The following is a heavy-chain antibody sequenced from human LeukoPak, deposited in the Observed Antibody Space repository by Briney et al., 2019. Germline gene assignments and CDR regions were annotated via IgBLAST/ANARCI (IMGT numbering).Heavy chain of an antibody. J-gene: IGHJ6*03. Sequence: PGGSLRLSCAASGFTFSSYSTNWVRQAPGKGLEWISSISSSSSYIYYADSVKGRFTISRDNAKNSLYLQMNSLRAEDTAVYYCARDLRGDYSYYYMDVWGKGTTVTVSS. CDR1: GFTFSSYS. CDR2: ISSSSSYI. V-gene: IGHV3-21*01. D-gene: IGHD2-21*01. CDR3: ARDLRGDYSYYYMDV.